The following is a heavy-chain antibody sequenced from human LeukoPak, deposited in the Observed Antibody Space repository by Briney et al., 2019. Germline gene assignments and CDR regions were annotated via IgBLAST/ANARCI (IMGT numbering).Heavy chain of an antibody. V-gene: IGHV4-34*01. CDR2: INHSGST. CDR1: GGSISSYY. J-gene: IGHJ5*02. D-gene: IGHD5-18*01. Sequence: SETLSLTCTVSGGSISSYYWSWIRQPPGKGLEWIGEINHSGSTNYNPSLKSRVTISVDTSKNQFSLKLSSVTAADTAVYYCARGSGYSYGRARFDPWGQGTLVTVSS. CDR3: ARGSGYSYGRARFDP.